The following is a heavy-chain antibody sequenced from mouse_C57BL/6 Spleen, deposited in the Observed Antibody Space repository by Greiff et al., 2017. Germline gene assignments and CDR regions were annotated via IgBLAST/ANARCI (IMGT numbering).Heavy chain of an antibody. Sequence: QVQLQQSGAELVRPGASVTLSCKASGYTFTDYEMHWVKQTPVHGLEWIGAIDPETGGTAYNQQGKGKATLTADKSSSTANMELRSLTSEDSAVYYCTRWDYDGDYWGQGTTLTVST. CDR2: IDPETGGT. J-gene: IGHJ2*01. V-gene: IGHV1-15*01. D-gene: IGHD2-4*01. CDR3: TRWDYDGDY. CDR1: GYTFTDYE.